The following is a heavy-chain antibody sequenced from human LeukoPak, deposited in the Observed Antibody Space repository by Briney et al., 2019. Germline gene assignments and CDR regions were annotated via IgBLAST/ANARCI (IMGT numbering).Heavy chain of an antibody. V-gene: IGHV4-38-2*01. D-gene: IGHD2-2*01. CDR2: IYHSGST. J-gene: IGHJ3*01. CDR1: GYSISSGYY. CDR3: ARNIVVVPTVTGAFDV. Sequence: SETLSLTGAVSGYSISSGYYWGWIRQPPGKGLEWIGSIYHSGSTYYNPSLKSRVTISVDTSKSQFSLKLSSVTAADTAMYYCARNIVVVPTVTGAFDVWGQGTMVTVSS.